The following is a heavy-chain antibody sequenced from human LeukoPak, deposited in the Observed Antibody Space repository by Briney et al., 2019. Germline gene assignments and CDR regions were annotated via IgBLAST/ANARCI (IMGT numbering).Heavy chain of an antibody. V-gene: IGHV1-2*02. Sequence: ASVKVSCKASGYTFTGYYMHWVRQAPGQGLEWMGWINPNSGGTNYAQKFQGRVTMTRNTSISTAYMELSSLRSEDTAVYYCARVIGRYCIGGSCLRYWGQGTLVTVSS. CDR3: ARVIGRYCIGGSCLRY. J-gene: IGHJ4*02. CDR1: GYTFTGYY. D-gene: IGHD2-15*01. CDR2: INPNSGGT.